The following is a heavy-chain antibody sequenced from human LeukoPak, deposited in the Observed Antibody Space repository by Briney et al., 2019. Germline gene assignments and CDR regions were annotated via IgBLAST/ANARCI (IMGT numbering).Heavy chain of an antibody. CDR1: GGSISSYY. Sequence: ASETLSLTCPVSGGSISSYYWSWIRQPPGKGLEWIGYIYYSGSTNYNPSLKSRVTISVDTSKNQFSLKLSSVTAADTAVYYCARSFHYYGSGSHNWFDPWGQGTLVTVSS. CDR2: IYYSGST. V-gene: IGHV4-59*08. J-gene: IGHJ5*02. CDR3: ARSFHYYGSGSHNWFDP. D-gene: IGHD3-10*01.